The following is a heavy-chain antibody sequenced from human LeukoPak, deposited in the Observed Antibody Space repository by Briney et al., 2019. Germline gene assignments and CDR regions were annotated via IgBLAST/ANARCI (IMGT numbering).Heavy chain of an antibody. Sequence: SETLSLTCTVSGGSISSSSYYWRWIRQPPGTGLEWIGYIYYSGNTHYSPSLRSRVTISVDRSKSQFSLKVTSVTAADTAIYYCASGGRDGYNYMDVWGKGTTVTISS. CDR1: GGSISSSSYY. J-gene: IGHJ6*03. CDR3: ASGGRDGYNYMDV. D-gene: IGHD5-24*01. V-gene: IGHV4-61*05. CDR2: IYYSGNT.